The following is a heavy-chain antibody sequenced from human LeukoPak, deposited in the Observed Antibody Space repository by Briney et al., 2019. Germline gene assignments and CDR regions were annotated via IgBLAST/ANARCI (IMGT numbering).Heavy chain of an antibody. CDR1: GGSISSSSYY. D-gene: IGHD3-22*01. Sequence: SETLSLTCTVSGGSISSSSYYWGWIRQPPGKGLEWIGSIYYSGSTYYNPSLKSRVTISVDTSKNQFSLKLSSVTAADTAVYYCARRVVITNYFDYWGQGTLVTVSS. CDR2: IYYSGST. J-gene: IGHJ4*02. V-gene: IGHV4-39*07. CDR3: ARRVVITNYFDY.